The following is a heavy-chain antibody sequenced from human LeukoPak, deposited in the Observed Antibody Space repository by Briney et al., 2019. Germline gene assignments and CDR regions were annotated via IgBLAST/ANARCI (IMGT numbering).Heavy chain of an antibody. CDR3: AREEGAGDAFDI. V-gene: IGHV1-2*02. CDR2: INPNSGGT. D-gene: IGHD1-26*01. CDR1: GYTFTGYY. Sequence: ASVKVSCKASGYTFTGYYMHWVRQSPGQGLGWMGWINPNSGGTNYAQKFQGRVTMTRDTSISTAYMELSRLRSDDTAVYYCAREEGAGDAFDIWGQGTMVTVSS. J-gene: IGHJ3*02.